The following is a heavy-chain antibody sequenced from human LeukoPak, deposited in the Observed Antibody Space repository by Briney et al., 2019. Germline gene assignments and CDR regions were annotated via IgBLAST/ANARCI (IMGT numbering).Heavy chain of an antibody. CDR1: GGSIRNYY. CDR2: IYYSGST. Sequence: PSETLSLTCTVSGGSIRNYYWSWIRQPPGKGLEWIGYIYYSGSTNYNPSLKSRVTISVDTSKNQFSLKLSSVTAADTAVYYCARDTGYCSGGSCYGGRNWFDPWGQGTLVTVSS. V-gene: IGHV4-59*01. J-gene: IGHJ5*02. D-gene: IGHD2-15*01. CDR3: ARDTGYCSGGSCYGGRNWFDP.